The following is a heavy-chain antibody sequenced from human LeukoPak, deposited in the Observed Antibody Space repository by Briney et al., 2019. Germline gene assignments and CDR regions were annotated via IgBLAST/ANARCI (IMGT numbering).Heavy chain of an antibody. CDR1: GLTFSAYG. D-gene: IGHD3-16*01. CDR3: ARDWGEGFFSMAFDI. Sequence: PGRSLRLSCAASGLTFSAYGMHWVRQAPGKGPEWVAVIWYDGSNKYYADSVKGRFTISRDNSKNTLYLQMNRLRAEDTAVYYCARDWGEGFFSMAFDIWGQGTMVTVSS. CDR2: IWYDGSNK. V-gene: IGHV3-33*01. J-gene: IGHJ3*02.